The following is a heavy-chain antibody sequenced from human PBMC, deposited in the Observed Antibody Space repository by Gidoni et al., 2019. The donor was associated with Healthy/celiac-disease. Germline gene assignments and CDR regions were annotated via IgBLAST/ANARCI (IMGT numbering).Heavy chain of an antibody. CDR2: IRGSGGST. CDR1: GFHFSSYA. Sequence: EVQLLESGGGLVQHGGFLRLSGAASGFHFSSYAMSWVRQALGKWLEGVSAIRGSGGSTYYAAAVKGRFTISRDNSKITLYLQMNSLRAEDTAVYYCAKGIYYSSSSPLSWGQGTLVTVSS. CDR3: AKGIYYSSSSPLS. D-gene: IGHD6-13*01. V-gene: IGHV3-23*01. J-gene: IGHJ4*02.